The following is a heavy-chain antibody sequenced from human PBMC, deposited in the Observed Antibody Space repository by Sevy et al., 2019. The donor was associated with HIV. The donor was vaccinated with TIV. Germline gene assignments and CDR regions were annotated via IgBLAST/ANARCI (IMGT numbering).Heavy chain of an antibody. Sequence: GGSLRLSCVASGFSFSSYSMNWVRQAPGKGLEWVSSISPGTSYISYADSVQGRFTIPRDNAKNSLYLQMNSLRAEDTAVYYCARDLISPYYYDTSGHADAFDIWGQGTLVTVSS. V-gene: IGHV3-21*01. CDR1: GFSFSSYS. D-gene: IGHD3-22*01. CDR2: ISPGTSYI. CDR3: ARDLISPYYYDTSGHADAFDI. J-gene: IGHJ3*02.